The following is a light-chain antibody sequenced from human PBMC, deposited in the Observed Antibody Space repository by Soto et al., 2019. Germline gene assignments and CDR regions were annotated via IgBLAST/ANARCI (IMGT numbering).Light chain of an antibody. Sequence: QSVLTQPPSASGTPGQRVTISCSGSSSNIGSNTVNWYQQLPGTAPKLLIYSNNQRPSGVPDRFSGSKSGTSASLAICGLQSEDEADYYCAAWDDSLNGSWVFGGGTKLTVL. CDR2: SNN. V-gene: IGLV1-44*01. CDR1: SSNIGSNT. CDR3: AAWDDSLNGSWV. J-gene: IGLJ3*02.